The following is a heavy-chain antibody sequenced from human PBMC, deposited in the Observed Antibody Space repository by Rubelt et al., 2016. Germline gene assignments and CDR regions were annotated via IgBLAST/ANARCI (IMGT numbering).Heavy chain of an antibody. V-gene: IGHV4-34*13. J-gene: IGHJ4*02. CDR2: INHSGST. CDR3: ARGGPLVAARYDY. D-gene: IGHD6-6*01. Sequence: EWIGEINHSGSTNYNPSLKSRVTISVDTSKNQFSLKLSSVTAADTAVYYCARGGPLVAARYDYWGQGTLVT.